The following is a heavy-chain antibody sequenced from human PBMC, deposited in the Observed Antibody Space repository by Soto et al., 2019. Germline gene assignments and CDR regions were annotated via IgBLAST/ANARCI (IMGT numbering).Heavy chain of an antibody. J-gene: IGHJ4*02. CDR3: AKDLFGSGSYRFDY. CDR2: ISDRSRNT. CDR1: GFTFSNYA. V-gene: IGHV3-23*01. D-gene: IGHD3-10*01. Sequence: RLSCAASGFTFSNYAMNLVRQAPGMGMEGVRGISDRSRNTDYADSGKGGYTISSDNSKNAVELQMTRLRAEDTAVYHCAKDLFGSGSYRFDYWGQGTLVTVSS.